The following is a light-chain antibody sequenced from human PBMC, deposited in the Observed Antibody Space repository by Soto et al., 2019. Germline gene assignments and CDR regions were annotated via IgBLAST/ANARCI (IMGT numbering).Light chain of an antibody. CDR2: DVS. CDR1: SSDVGSYNY. Sequence: QSALTQPVSVSGSPGQSITISCTSSSSDVGSYNYVSWYQHHPGKAPRLMIYDVSNRPSGASNRFSGSKSGNTASLTISGLQAEDEADYYCSSYTRSNTWVFGGGTKLTVL. V-gene: IGLV2-14*03. J-gene: IGLJ3*02. CDR3: SSYTRSNTWV.